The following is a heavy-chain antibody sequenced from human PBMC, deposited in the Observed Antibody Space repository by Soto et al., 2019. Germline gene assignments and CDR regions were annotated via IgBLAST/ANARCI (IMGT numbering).Heavy chain of an antibody. Sequence: VGSLRLSCAASGFTFSSYAMSWVRQAPGKGLEWVSAISGSGGSTYYADSVKGRFTISRDNSKNTLYLQMNSLRAEDTAVYYCASNHYSSSSLDYYCYMDVWGKGTTVTVSS. J-gene: IGHJ6*03. CDR3: ASNHYSSSSLDYYCYMDV. V-gene: IGHV3-23*01. CDR1: GFTFSSYA. CDR2: ISGSGGST. D-gene: IGHD6-13*01.